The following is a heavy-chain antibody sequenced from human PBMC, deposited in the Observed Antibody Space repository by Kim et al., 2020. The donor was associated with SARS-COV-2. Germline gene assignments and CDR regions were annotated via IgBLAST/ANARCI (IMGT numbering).Heavy chain of an antibody. V-gene: IGHV3-30*14. CDR2: ISHDGKDV. J-gene: IGHJ3*01. D-gene: IGHD1-7*01. Sequence: GGSLRLSCVASGFTFSSYPMHWVRQAPGKGLEWVAVISHDGKDVYYGDSVKGRFTISRDNSKFTVDLQMHGLTTEDTAVYYCAKDTGILELLFTFGAWGHGTTVAVSS. CDR3: AKDTGILELLFTFGA. CDR1: GFTFSSYP.